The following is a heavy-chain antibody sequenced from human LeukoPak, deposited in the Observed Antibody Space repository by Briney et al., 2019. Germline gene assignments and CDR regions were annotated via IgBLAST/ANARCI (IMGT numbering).Heavy chain of an antibody. V-gene: IGHV1-69*13. CDR2: IIPIFGTA. J-gene: IGHJ4*02. D-gene: IGHD5-12*01. CDR1: GGTFSNYA. CDR3: ARDRGSRMVYSGYDYDLGFDY. Sequence: ASVKVSFRASGGTFSNYAISWVRQAPGQGLERMGGIIPIFGTANYAQKFQGRVTITADESTSTAYMELSSLRSEDTAVYYCARDRGSRMVYSGYDYDLGFDYWGQGTLVTVSS.